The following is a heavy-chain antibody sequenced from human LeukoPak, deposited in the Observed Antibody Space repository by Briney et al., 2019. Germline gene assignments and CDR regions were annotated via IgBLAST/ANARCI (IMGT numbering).Heavy chain of an antibody. Sequence: GGSLRLPCAASGFTFSSYAMSWVRQAPGKGLEWVSAISGSGGSTYYAGSVKGRFTISRDNSKNTLYLQMNSLRAEDTAVYYCAKEPDGYYGFDYWGQGTLVTVSS. CDR3: AKEPDGYYGFDY. J-gene: IGHJ4*02. CDR2: ISGSGGST. CDR1: GFTFSSYA. D-gene: IGHD3-10*01. V-gene: IGHV3-23*01.